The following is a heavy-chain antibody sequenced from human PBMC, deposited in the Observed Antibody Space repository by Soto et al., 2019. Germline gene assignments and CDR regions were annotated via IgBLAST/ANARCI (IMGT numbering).Heavy chain of an antibody. Sequence: SETLSLTCTVSGGSISSYYWSWIRQPPGKGLEWIGYIYYSGSTNYNPSLKSRVTISVDTSKNQFSLKLSSVTAADTAVYYCARDRHGSSWYGYHYYGMDVWGQGTTVTVSS. D-gene: IGHD6-13*01. CDR3: ARDRHGSSWYGYHYYGMDV. CDR1: GGSISSYY. CDR2: IYYSGST. V-gene: IGHV4-59*01. J-gene: IGHJ6*02.